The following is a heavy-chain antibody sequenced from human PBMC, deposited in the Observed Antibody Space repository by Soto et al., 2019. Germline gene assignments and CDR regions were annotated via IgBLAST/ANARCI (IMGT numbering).Heavy chain of an antibody. Sequence: SVKVSCKASGFTFTSSAVQWVRQARGQRLEWIGWIVVGSGNTNYAQKFQERVTITRDMSTSTAYMELSSLRSEDTAVYYCAAEERMFYYGSGSHYGGIDVCAQRSTVTVSS. V-gene: IGHV1-58*01. J-gene: IGHJ6*02. CDR3: AAEERMFYYGSGSHYGGIDV. D-gene: IGHD3-10*01. CDR1: GFTFTSSA. CDR2: IVVGSGNT.